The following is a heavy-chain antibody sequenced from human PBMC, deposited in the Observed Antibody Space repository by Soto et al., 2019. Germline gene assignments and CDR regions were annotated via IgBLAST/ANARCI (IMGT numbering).Heavy chain of an antibody. CDR3: AKDRSSSWYVGLYYYDGMDV. J-gene: IGHJ6*02. Sequence: GGSLRLSCAASGFTFSSYGMHWVRQAPGKGLEWVTLISYDGSNKYYADAVKGRFTISRDNSKNTLYLQMNSLRAEDTAVYYCAKDRSSSWYVGLYYYDGMDVWGQGTTVTVSS. CDR1: GFTFSSYG. D-gene: IGHD6-13*01. CDR2: ISYDGSNK. V-gene: IGHV3-30*18.